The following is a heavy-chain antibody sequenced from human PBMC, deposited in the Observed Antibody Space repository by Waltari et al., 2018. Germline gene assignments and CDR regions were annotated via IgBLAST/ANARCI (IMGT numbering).Heavy chain of an antibody. CDR1: EFTFSPYA. D-gene: IGHD3-22*01. V-gene: IGHV3-30*04. Sequence: QMQVVESGGGVVQPGRSLRLSCAASEFTFSPYALHCVRQAPGKELEWVAVISYNARNIYCEDSVKGRFTISRDNSKKTLYLQMSSLRPEDTAVYYCARDYCDRTNCHGMDVWGQGTTVTVSS. CDR2: ISYNARNI. CDR3: ARDYCDRTNCHGMDV. J-gene: IGHJ6*02.